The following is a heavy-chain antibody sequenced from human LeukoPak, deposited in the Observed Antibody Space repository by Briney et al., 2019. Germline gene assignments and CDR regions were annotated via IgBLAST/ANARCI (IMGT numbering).Heavy chain of an antibody. CDR1: GGSISSYY. Sequence: SETLSLTCTVSGGSISSYYWSWIRQPAGKGLEWIGRIYSSGSTNYNPSLKSRVNMSLDTSKNQFSLKLSSVTAADTAVYYCVRDYYDSSGWGYFDYWGQGALVTVSS. J-gene: IGHJ4*02. D-gene: IGHD3-22*01. CDR3: VRDYYDSSGWGYFDY. CDR2: IYSSGST. V-gene: IGHV4-4*07.